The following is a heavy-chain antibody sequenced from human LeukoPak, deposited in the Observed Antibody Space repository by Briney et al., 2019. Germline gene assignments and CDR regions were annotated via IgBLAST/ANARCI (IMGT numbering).Heavy chain of an antibody. CDR2: INPNTGYP. J-gene: IGHJ5*01. D-gene: IGHD4-11*01. V-gene: IGHV1-2*06. CDR1: GYTFSGYF. Sequence: GASVKVSCKASGYTFSGYFIHWVRQAPGQGLEWMGRINPNTGYPNHAQNFQGRVTMTRDTSISTAYMELSRLTTDVTAVYFCARGQPYGNYNYFDSWGQGTLVTVSS. CDR3: ARGQPYGNYNYFDS.